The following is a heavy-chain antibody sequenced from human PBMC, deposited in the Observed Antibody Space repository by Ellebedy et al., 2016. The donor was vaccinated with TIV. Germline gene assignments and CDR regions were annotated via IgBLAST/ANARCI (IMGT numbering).Heavy chain of an antibody. J-gene: IGHJ4*02. CDR2: ISSSGGRR. D-gene: IGHD1/OR15-1a*01. V-gene: IGHV3-23*01. Sequence: PGGSLRLSCAVSGFTFSDYAMIWVRQAPGKGLEWVSGISSSGGRRHYADSVKGRFTISRDNFKNTLSLQMNSLRAEDTAVYYCARDSREQLVPFFEYWGQGTLVTVSS. CDR1: GFTFSDYA. CDR3: ARDSREQLVPFFEY.